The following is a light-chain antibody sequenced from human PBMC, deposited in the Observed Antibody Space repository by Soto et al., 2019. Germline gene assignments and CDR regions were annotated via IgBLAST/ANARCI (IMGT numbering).Light chain of an antibody. Sequence: QSALTQPASVSGSPGQSITISCTGTSRDVGGYSYVSWYQQHPGKAPKLILSEVGNRPSGISNRFSASKSGDTASLTISGLQADDEAEYYCSSYTSSSRYVFGTGTKVTVL. J-gene: IGLJ1*01. V-gene: IGLV2-14*01. CDR3: SSYTSSSRYV. CDR2: EVG. CDR1: SRDVGGYSY.